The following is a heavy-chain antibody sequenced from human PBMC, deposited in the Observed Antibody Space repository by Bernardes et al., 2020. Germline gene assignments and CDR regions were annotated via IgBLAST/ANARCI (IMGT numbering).Heavy chain of an antibody. CDR1: GYTLTELS. J-gene: IGHJ4*02. Sequence: SVKVSCKVSGYTLTELSMHWVRQAPGKGLEWMGGFDPEDGETIYAQKFQGRVTMTEDTSTDTAYMELSSLRSEDTAVYYCATRVRVAGTFDYWGQGTLVTVSS. V-gene: IGHV1-24*01. CDR2: FDPEDGET. CDR3: ATRVRVAGTFDY. D-gene: IGHD6-19*01.